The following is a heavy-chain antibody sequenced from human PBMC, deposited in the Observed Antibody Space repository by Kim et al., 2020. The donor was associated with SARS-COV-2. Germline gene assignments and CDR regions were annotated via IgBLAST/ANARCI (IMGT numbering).Heavy chain of an antibody. V-gene: IGHV3-23*01. J-gene: IGHJ5*02. CDR1: GFTFSSYA. CDR3: ARVPYSSSSIGWFDP. D-gene: IGHD6-6*01. CDR2: ISGSGGST. Sequence: GGSLRLSCAASGFTFSSYAMSWVRQAPGKGLEWVSGISGSGGSTYYADSVKGRFTISRDNSKNTLYLQMNSLRAEDTAVYYCARVPYSSSSIGWFDPWGQGTLVTVSS.